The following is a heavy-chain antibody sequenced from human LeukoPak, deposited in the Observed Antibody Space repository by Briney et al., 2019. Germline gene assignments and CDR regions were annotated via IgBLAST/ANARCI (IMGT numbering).Heavy chain of an antibody. CDR1: GLILNDHT. Sequence: GGSLRLSCVGSGLILNDHTMHWVRQVPGKGLEWVSGIGWDSGRIGYADSVKGRFTTSRDNAKNSLYLQMNSLRVEDTALYYCAKDIADKLEHFDYWGQGTLVTVSS. J-gene: IGHJ4*02. V-gene: IGHV3-9*01. CDR2: IGWDSGRI. CDR3: AKDIADKLEHFDY. D-gene: IGHD1-1*01.